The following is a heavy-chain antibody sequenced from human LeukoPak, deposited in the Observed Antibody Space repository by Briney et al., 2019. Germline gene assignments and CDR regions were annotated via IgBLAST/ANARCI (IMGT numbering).Heavy chain of an antibody. D-gene: IGHD4-17*01. J-gene: IGHJ4*02. CDR3: ARSYGDYTRFDY. Sequence: ASVKVSCKASGYTFTSYGISWVRQAPGQGLEWMGWISAYNGNTNYAQKLQGRVTMTTDTSTSTVYMELSSLRSEDTAVYYCARSYGDYTRFDYWGQGTLVTVSS. V-gene: IGHV1-18*01. CDR2: ISAYNGNT. CDR1: GYTFTSYG.